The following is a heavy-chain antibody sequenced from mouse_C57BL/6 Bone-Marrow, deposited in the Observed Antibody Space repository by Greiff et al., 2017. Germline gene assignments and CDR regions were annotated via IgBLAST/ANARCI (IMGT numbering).Heavy chain of an antibody. J-gene: IGHJ2*01. V-gene: IGHV1-50*01. D-gene: IGHD2-4*01. CDR2: IDPSDSYP. CDR1: GYTFTSYW. Sequence: VQLQQPGAELVKPGASVKLSCKASGYTFTSYWMQWVKQRPGQGLEWIGEIDPSDSYPNYNQKVKGKATLTVDTSSSPAYMQLSSLTSEDSAVYYCARDYDYEFDYWGQGTTLTVSS. CDR3: ARDYDYEFDY.